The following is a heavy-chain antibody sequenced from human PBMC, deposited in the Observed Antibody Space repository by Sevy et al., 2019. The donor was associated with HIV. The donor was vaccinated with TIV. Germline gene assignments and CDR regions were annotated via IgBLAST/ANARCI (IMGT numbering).Heavy chain of an antibody. D-gene: IGHD3-10*01. CDR1: GFTFSSYS. V-gene: IGHV3-21*01. J-gene: IGHJ4*02. Sequence: GGSLRLSCAASGFTFSSYSMNWVRQAPGKGLEWVSSISSSSSYIYYADSVKGRFTISRDSAKNSLYLQMNSLRAEDTAVYYCARGSTTMVRGVTYWGQGTLVTVSS. CDR3: ARGSTTMVRGVTY. CDR2: ISSSSSYI.